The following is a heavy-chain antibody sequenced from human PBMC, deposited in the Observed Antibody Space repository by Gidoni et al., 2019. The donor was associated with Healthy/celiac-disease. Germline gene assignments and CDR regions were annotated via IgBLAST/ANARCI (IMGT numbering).Heavy chain of an antibody. D-gene: IGHD2-15*01. CDR3: AREDCSGGSCHPRVYYYYGMDV. CDR2: INTNTGNP. V-gene: IGHV7-4-1*02. J-gene: IGHJ6*02. Sequence: QVQLVQSGSELKKPGASVKVSCKASGYTFTSYAMNWVRQAPGQGLEWMGWINTNTGNPTYAQGFTGRFVFSLDTSVSTAYLQISSLKAEDTAVYYCAREDCSGGSCHPRVYYYYGMDVWGQGTTVTVSS. CDR1: GYTFTSYA.